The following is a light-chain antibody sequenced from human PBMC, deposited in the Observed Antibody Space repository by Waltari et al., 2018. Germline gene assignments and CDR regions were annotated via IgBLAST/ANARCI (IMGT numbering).Light chain of an antibody. V-gene: IGKV3-20*01. CDR2: GAS. CDR3: QQYGTSRT. Sequence: ELVLTQSPDTLSLSPGERATLSCRASQSVSSNYFAWYQQKPGQAPRLLIYGASNRATGIPDRFSGRGSGTDFTLTISRLEPEDSAVYYCQQYGTSRTFGRGTKVEIK. J-gene: IGKJ1*01. CDR1: QSVSSNY.